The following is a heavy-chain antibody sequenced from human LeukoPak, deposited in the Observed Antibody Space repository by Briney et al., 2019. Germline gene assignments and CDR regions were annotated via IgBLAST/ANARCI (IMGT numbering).Heavy chain of an antibody. CDR3: ARETGGSSWYDY. D-gene: IGHD6-13*01. CDR1: GFTFSSYS. V-gene: IGHV3-21*04. J-gene: IGHJ4*02. Sequence: GGSLRLSCAASGFTFSSYSMNWVRQAPGKGLEWVSSISSSSSYIYYADSVEGRFTISRDNAKNSLYLQMNSLRAEDTAVYYCARETGGSSWYDYWGQGTLVTVSS. CDR2: ISSSSSYI.